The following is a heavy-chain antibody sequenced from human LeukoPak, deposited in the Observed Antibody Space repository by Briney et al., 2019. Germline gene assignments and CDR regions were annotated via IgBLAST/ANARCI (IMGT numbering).Heavy chain of an antibody. V-gene: IGHV3-49*04. CDR2: IRSKAYGGTT. CDR3: TTLGMATVAGY. D-gene: IGHD5-24*01. J-gene: IGHJ4*02. Sequence: PGRSLRLSCTASGFTFGDYAMSWVRQAPGKGLEWVGFIRSKAYGGTTEYAASVKGRFTISRDDSKDTLYLQMNSLKSEDTAVYYCTTLGMATVAGYWGQGTLVTVSS. CDR1: GFTFGDYA.